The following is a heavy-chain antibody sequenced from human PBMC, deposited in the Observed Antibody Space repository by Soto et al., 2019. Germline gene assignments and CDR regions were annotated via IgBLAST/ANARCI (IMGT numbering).Heavy chain of an antibody. CDR1: GFIFSSFG. CDR2: IWYDGSNK. CDR3: ARSGGGSYYERDY. J-gene: IGHJ4*02. Sequence: QVQLVESGGGVVQPGRSLRLSCVASGFIFSSFGMHWVRQAPGKGLEWVAVIWYDGSNKDYADSVKGRFTISRDNSKNPLYLQRNSLRAEDTAVYYCARSGGGSYYERDYWGQGTLVSVSS. V-gene: IGHV3-33*01. D-gene: IGHD1-26*01.